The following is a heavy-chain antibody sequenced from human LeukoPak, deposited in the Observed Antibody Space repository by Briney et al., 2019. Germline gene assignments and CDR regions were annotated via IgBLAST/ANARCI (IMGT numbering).Heavy chain of an antibody. V-gene: IGHV3-9*03. D-gene: IGHD3-22*01. Sequence: GGSLRLSCAASGFTFSSYAMSWVRQAPGKGLEWVSGISWNSGSIGYADSVKGRFTISRDNAKNSLYLQMNSLRAEDMALYYCAKATHYYDSSGAYFDYWGQGTLVTVSS. J-gene: IGHJ4*02. CDR1: GFTFSSYA. CDR2: ISWNSGSI. CDR3: AKATHYYDSSGAYFDY.